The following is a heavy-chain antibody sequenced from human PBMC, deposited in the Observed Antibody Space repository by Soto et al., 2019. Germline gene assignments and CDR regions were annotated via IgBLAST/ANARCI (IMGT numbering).Heavy chain of an antibody. CDR3: ARDRGTYYDILTGYGSRPGY. Sequence: ASVKVSCKASGYTFTTYGIIWVRQAPGQGLEWMGWISAYNGNTSYAQKLQGRVTMTTDTSTSTAYMELRSLRSDDTAVYYCARDRGTYYDILTGYGSRPGYWGQGTLVTVSS. CDR1: GYTFTTYG. CDR2: ISAYNGNT. V-gene: IGHV1-18*01. D-gene: IGHD3-9*01. J-gene: IGHJ4*02.